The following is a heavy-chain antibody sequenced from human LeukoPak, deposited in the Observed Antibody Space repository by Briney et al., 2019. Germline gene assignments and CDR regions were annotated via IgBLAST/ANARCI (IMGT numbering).Heavy chain of an antibody. V-gene: IGHV3-30*02. J-gene: IGHJ4*02. CDR1: GFTFSSYG. CDR2: IRYDGSNK. CDR3: AKDSYYYGSGTAGGYFAY. D-gene: IGHD3-10*01. Sequence: GGSLRLSCAASGFTFSSYGMHWVRQAPGKGLEWVAFIRYDGSNKYYADSVKGRFTISRDNSKNTLYLQMNSLRAEDTAVYYCAKDSYYYGSGTAGGYFAYWGQGTLVTVSS.